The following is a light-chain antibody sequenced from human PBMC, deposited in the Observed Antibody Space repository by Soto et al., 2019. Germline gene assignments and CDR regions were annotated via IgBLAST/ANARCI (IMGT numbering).Light chain of an antibody. CDR2: GAS. V-gene: IGKV3-15*01. Sequence: EIVMTQSPATLSVSPGERATLSCRASQSLSSDLAWYQQKVGQAPRLLIYGASTRATGIPARYSGSGSGTEFNFTISSLQSEDFAVYYCQQYGSSPLTFGGGTKVDIK. CDR3: QQYGSSPLT. CDR1: QSLSSD. J-gene: IGKJ4*01.